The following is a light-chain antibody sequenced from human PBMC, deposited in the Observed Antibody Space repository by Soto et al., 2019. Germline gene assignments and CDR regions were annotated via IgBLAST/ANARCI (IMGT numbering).Light chain of an antibody. CDR1: QSINSNY. CDR3: QQYGSSPT. Sequence: EIVLTQSPATLSLSPGERATLSCGASQSINSNYLAWYQQKPGLAPRLVIYDTSRRAPGIPDRLTGSGSGTDFTLTISRLEPETSAIYYFQQYGSSPTFGQGTRLEI. CDR2: DTS. V-gene: IGKV3D-20*01. J-gene: IGKJ5*01.